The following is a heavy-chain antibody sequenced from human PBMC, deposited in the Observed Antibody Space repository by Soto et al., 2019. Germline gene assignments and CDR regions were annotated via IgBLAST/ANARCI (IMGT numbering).Heavy chain of an antibody. CDR2: IYPGDSDT. J-gene: IGHJ6*02. CDR1: GYSFTSYW. CDR3: ASLYGSGIGGYYYGMDV. Sequence: GESLKICCKGSGYSFTSYWIGWVRQMPGKGLEWMGIIYPGDSDTRYSPSFQGQVTISADKSISTAYLQWSSLKASDTAMYYCASLYGSGIGGYYYGMDVWGQGTTVTVSS. D-gene: IGHD3-10*01. V-gene: IGHV5-51*01.